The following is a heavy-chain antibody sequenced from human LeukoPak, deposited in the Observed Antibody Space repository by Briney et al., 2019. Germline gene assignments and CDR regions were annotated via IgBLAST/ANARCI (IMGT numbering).Heavy chain of an antibody. CDR3: ARGEGGSGRFDY. V-gene: IGHV3-53*01. CDR1: GFTFSSCS. J-gene: IGHJ4*02. CDR2: IYSGGTT. D-gene: IGHD3-10*01. Sequence: PGGSLRLSCAASGFTFSSCSMNWVRQAPGKGLEWVSIIYSGGTTYYADSVKGRFTISRDNSKNTLYLQMNSLRAEDTAVYYCARGEGGSGRFDYWGQGTLVTVSS.